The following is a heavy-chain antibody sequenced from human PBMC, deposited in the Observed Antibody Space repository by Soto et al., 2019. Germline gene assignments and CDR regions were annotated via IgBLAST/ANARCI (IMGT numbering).Heavy chain of an antibody. CDR1: GFSLSGYW. V-gene: IGHV3-7*01. D-gene: IGHD1-26*01. CDR3: ARDPWVGQDFDL. CDR2: IKEDGSEK. J-gene: IGHJ2*01. Sequence: EVELVESGGDLVQPGGSLRLSCEASGFSLSGYWMSWVRQAPGRGPEWVATIKEDGSEKHYVDSVKGRFTISRDNAKNSLFLLMNSLSPEDTAVYYCARDPWVGQDFDLWGRGTLVTVSS.